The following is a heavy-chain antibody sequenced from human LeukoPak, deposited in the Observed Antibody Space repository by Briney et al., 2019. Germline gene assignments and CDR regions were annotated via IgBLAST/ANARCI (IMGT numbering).Heavy chain of an antibody. CDR3: ARAGSIVGATPDY. Sequence: SETLSLTCTVSGGSISSGSYYWSWIRQPAGKGLEWIGRIYTSGSTNYNPSLKSRVTISVDTSKNQFSLKLSSVTAADTAVYYCARAGSIVGATPDYWGQGTLVTVSS. V-gene: IGHV4-61*02. CDR1: GGSISSGSYY. CDR2: IYTSGST. J-gene: IGHJ4*02. D-gene: IGHD1-26*01.